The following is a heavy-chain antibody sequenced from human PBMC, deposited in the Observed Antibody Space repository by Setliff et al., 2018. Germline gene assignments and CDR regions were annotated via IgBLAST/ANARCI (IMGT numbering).Heavy chain of an antibody. V-gene: IGHV3-23*01. D-gene: IGHD3-10*01. CDR3: ALGYYSQYRSYFDD. Sequence: QPGGSLRLSCVASGFTFSNYAMNWVRQAPGQGLEWVSGIRGRGGSTYYIDSVRGRFTVSRDNSKNTLYLQMDSLRGEDTALYYCALGYYSQYRSYFDDWGPGTQVTVSS. J-gene: IGHJ4*02. CDR1: GFTFSNYA. CDR2: IRGRGGST.